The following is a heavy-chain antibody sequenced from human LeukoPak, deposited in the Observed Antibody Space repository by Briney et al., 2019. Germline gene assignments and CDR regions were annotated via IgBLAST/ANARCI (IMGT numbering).Heavy chain of an antibody. V-gene: IGHV4-4*07. CDR3: ARDFGYGDYFFDD. Sequence: NPSETLSLTCTVSGDSICSYYWSSLRQPAGEGLEWIGRLHTSGSTHYNPSLKSRVTMSVDTSKNQFSLKLSSVTAADTAVYYCARDFGYGDYFFDDWGQGTLVTVSS. J-gene: IGHJ4*02. CDR2: LHTSGST. CDR1: GDSICSYY. D-gene: IGHD4-17*01.